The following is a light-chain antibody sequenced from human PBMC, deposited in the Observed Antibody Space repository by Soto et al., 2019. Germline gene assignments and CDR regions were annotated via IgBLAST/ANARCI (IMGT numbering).Light chain of an antibody. J-gene: IGKJ5*01. V-gene: IGKV3-15*01. Sequence: EIVMTQSPATLSVAPGQRVTVSCRASQDVSRKLAWYQHKPGQAPRLLISGASTGATGIPARFSGSGSGTEFTLTISRLESEDFAVYYCQQYNSWPRTFGQGTRLEIK. CDR1: QDVSRK. CDR2: GAS. CDR3: QQYNSWPRT.